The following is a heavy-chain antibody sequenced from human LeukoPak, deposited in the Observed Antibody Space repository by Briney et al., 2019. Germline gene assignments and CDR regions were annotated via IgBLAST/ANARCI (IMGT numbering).Heavy chain of an antibody. CDR2: INTSGST. CDR1: GGSISSYY. Sequence: SGTLSLTCTVSGGSISSYYWTWIRQSAGKGLEWIGRINTSGSTNYNPSLRSRVTMSVNTSKNQFSLNLTSVTAADTAVYSCAREGGDPRWLDPWGQGTLVTVSS. CDR3: AREGGDPRWLDP. D-gene: IGHD6-25*01. V-gene: IGHV4-4*07. J-gene: IGHJ5*02.